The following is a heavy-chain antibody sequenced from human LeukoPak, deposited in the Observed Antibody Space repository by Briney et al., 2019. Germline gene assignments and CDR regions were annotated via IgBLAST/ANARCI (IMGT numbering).Heavy chain of an antibody. D-gene: IGHD3-22*01. CDR2: IRYDGSNK. V-gene: IGHV3-30*02. J-gene: IGHJ4*02. CDR3: AKDRSSRYYDSSGSYYFDY. Sequence: PGGSLRLSCAASGFTFSSYGMHWVRQAPGKGLEWVAFIRYDGSNKYYADSVKGRFTISRDNSKNTLYLQMNSLRAEDTAVYYCAKDRSSRYYDSSGSYYFDYWGQGTLVTVSS. CDR1: GFTFSSYG.